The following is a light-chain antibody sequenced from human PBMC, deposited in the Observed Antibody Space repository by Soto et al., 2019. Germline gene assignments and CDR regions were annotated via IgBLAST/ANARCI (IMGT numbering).Light chain of an antibody. J-gene: IGKJ5*01. CDR3: HQRNK. CDR1: QSISSW. CDR2: DAS. Sequence: DIQMTQSPSTLSASVGDGVTITCRASQSISSWLAWYQQKPGKAPKLLIYDASSLESGVPSRFSGSGSGTEFTLTISSLEPEDFAVYFCHQRNKFGQGTRLEIK. V-gene: IGKV1-5*01.